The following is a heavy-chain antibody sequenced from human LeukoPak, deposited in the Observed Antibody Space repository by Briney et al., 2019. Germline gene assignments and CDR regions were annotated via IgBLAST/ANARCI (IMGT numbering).Heavy chain of an antibody. CDR2: IYYSGST. Sequence: PSETLSLTCTVSGGSISSGGYYWSWIRQHPGKGLEWIGYIYYSGSTYYNPSLKSRVTISVDTSKNQFSLKLSSVTAADTAVYYWARAATGNTWADYYYGMDVWGQGTTVIVSS. D-gene: IGHD6-25*01. CDR1: GGSISSGGYY. J-gene: IGHJ6*02. CDR3: ARAATGNTWADYYYGMDV. V-gene: IGHV4-31*03.